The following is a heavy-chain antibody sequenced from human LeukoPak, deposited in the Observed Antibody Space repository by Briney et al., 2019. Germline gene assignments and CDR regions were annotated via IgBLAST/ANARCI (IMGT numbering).Heavy chain of an antibody. CDR1: GYTFTGHY. D-gene: IGHD7-27*01. CDR2: INPNSGGT. V-gene: IGHV1-2*06. CDR3: ARGATAGTGDLGY. J-gene: IGHJ4*02. Sequence: ASVKVSCKASGYTFTGHYMHWVRQVAGQGLEWMGRINPNSGGTNYAQKFQGRVTMTRDTSISTAYMELRRLRSDDTAVYDCARGATAGTGDLGYSGQGTLVTVSS.